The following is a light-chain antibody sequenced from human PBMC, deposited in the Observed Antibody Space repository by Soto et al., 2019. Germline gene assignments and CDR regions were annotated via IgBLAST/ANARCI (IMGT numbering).Light chain of an antibody. V-gene: IGKV1-9*01. Sequence: IQLTQSPSSLSASVGDRVSITCRASQDIKTYLAWYQQKQGKAPKLLISGTFTLQSGVPSRFNGSGSVTDFTLTISRLQPDDFATYDCQHLNNYPPFAFGPGTKVYLE. CDR3: QHLNNYPPFA. CDR1: QDIKTY. J-gene: IGKJ3*01. CDR2: GTF.